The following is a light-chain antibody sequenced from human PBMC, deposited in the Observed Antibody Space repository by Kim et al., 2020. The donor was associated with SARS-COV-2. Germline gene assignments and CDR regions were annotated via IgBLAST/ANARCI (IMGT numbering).Light chain of an antibody. J-gene: IGKJ4*01. Sequence: DIQMTQSPSSVSASVGDRVTITCRASHDISTWLAWYQQKPGKAPKLLIYSASDLQSGTPSRFRGSGSGTDFTLTITTLQPEDYGNYYCQHSSSFPLTFGGGTKVDIK. CDR1: HDISTW. CDR3: QHSSSFPLT. V-gene: IGKV1-12*01. CDR2: SAS.